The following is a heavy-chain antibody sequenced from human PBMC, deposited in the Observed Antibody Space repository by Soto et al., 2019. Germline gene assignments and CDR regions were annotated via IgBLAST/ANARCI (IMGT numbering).Heavy chain of an antibody. J-gene: IGHJ1*01. CDR3: AGPPYGSSSWYGYSQH. Sequence: QVQLVESGGGVVQPGRSLRLSCAASGFTFSSYGMHWVRQAPGKGLEWVAVISYDGSTKDYADSVKGRFTISRENSKNSLYLQMNSLRAEDTAVYYCAGPPYGSSSWYGYSQHWGQATLVTVSS. CDR1: GFTFSSYG. V-gene: IGHV3-30*03. CDR2: ISYDGSTK. D-gene: IGHD6-13*01.